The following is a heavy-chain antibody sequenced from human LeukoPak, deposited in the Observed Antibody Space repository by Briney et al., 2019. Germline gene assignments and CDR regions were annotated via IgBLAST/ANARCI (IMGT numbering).Heavy chain of an antibody. D-gene: IGHD6-19*01. V-gene: IGHV1-2*02. CDR2: INPNSGGT. CDR3: ARAHDSYSSGWHFDY. Sequence: ASVKVSCKASGYTFTGYYMHWVRQAPGQGLEWMGWINPNSGGTNYAQKFQGRVTMTRDTSISTAYMELSRLRSDDTAVYYCARAHDSYSSGWHFDYWGQGTLVTVSS. CDR1: GYTFTGYY. J-gene: IGHJ4*02.